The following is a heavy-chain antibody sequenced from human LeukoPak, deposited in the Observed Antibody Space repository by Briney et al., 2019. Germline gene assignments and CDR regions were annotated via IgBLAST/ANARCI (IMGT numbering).Heavy chain of an antibody. CDR2: IKQDGSEK. J-gene: IGHJ4*02. CDR1: GFTFSSYW. Sequence: GGSLRLSCAASGFTFSSYWMSWVRQAPGKGLEWLANIKQDGSEKYYVDSVKGRFTISRDNAKNSLYLQMNSLRAEDTAVYYCARVTRRGFSSGYYYFDYWGQGTLVTVSS. CDR3: ARVTRRGFSSGYYYFDY. V-gene: IGHV3-7*01. D-gene: IGHD3-22*01.